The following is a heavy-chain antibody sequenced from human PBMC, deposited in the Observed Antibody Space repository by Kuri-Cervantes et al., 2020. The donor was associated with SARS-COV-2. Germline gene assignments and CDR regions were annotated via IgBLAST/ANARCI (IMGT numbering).Heavy chain of an antibody. Sequence: ASVKVSCKASGYTFTSYYMHWVRQAPGQGLEWMGIINPSGGSTSYAQKFQGRVTMTRDTSTSTAYMDLSRLRSDDTAVYYCARDSVDVFDIWGQGTMVTVSS. CDR3: ARDSVDVFDI. CDR1: GYTFTSYY. D-gene: IGHD3-10*01. CDR2: INPSGGST. V-gene: IGHV1-46*01. J-gene: IGHJ3*02.